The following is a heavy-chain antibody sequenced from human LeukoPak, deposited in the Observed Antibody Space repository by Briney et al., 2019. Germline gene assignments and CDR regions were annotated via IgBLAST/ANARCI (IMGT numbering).Heavy chain of an antibody. CDR1: GFTFSTYA. Sequence: GASLRLSCAASGFTFSTYAMSWVRQAPGKRLQCVSVISGSGGSIYYADSVKGRFTISRDNSKNTLYLQMNTLRAEDTAVYYCAKDAPMRPFGPWGQGTLVTVSS. J-gene: IGHJ5*02. V-gene: IGHV3-23*01. CDR3: AKDAPMRPFGP. D-gene: IGHD6-25*01. CDR2: ISGSGGSI.